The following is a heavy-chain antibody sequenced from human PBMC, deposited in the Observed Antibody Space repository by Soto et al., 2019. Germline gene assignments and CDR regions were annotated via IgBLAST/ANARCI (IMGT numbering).Heavy chain of an antibody. D-gene: IGHD2-15*01. J-gene: IGHJ6*03. V-gene: IGHV3-66*01. Sequence: GGSLRLSCAASGFTVSSNYMSWVRQAPGKGLEWVSVIYSGGSTYYADSVKGRFTISRDNSKNTLYLQMNSLRAEETAVYYCARGLRAVVGAATFYDYYYMDVWGKGTTVTVSS. CDR1: GFTVSSNY. CDR2: IYSGGST. CDR3: ARGLRAVVGAATFYDYYYMDV.